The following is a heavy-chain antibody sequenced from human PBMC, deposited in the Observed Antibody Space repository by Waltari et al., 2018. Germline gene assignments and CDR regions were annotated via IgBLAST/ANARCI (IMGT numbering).Heavy chain of an antibody. Sequence: QLQLQESGPGLVKPSGTLSLICAVSGDSMSNNWWSWVRQSPGKGLEWIGQVLGSGRTNYNPSFASRVTISLDTSTYRFALKMTSATAADMALYYGARDRGRGLYLDTWGPGTLVTVSP. J-gene: IGHJ4*02. CDR2: VLGSGRT. D-gene: IGHD2-15*01. V-gene: IGHV4-4*02. CDR1: GDSMSNNW. CDR3: ARDRGRGLYLDT.